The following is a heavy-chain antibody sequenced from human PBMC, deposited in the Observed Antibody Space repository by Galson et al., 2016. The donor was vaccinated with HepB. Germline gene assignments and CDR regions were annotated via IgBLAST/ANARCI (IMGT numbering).Heavy chain of an antibody. D-gene: IGHD2-2*01. CDR3: ATRAEELPATSEYFQH. CDR1: GFSFRNYG. J-gene: IGHJ1*01. V-gene: IGHV3-30*03. Sequence: SLRLSCAASGFSFRNYGMHWVRQAPGKGLEWVAVISYDGSNKYYADSVKGRFTISRDNSKNTLYLQMHSLRADDTAVYYCATRAEELPATSEYFQHWGQGTLVTVSS. CDR2: ISYDGSNK.